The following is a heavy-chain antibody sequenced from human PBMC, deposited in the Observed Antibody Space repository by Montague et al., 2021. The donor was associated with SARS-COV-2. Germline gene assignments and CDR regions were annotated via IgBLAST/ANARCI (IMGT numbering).Heavy chain of an antibody. CDR3: ARIRSGYSHGWYRRYSYYMDV. CDR1: GFSLNTSGMC. Sequence: PALVKPTQTLTLTCTFSGFSLNTSGMCVSWIRQPPGKALEWLARIDWDDNKYYSTSLKTRLTISKDTSKNQVVLTMTNMDPVDTGTYYCARIRSGYSHGWYRRYSYYMDVWGKGTTVIVSS. CDR2: IDWDDNK. J-gene: IGHJ6*03. V-gene: IGHV2-70*11. D-gene: IGHD6-19*01.